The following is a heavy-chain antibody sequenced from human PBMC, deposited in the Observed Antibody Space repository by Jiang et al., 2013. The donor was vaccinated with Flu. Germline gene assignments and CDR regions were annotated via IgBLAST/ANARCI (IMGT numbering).Heavy chain of an antibody. J-gene: IGHJ5*02. CDR3: ARQSGGGLQSP. Sequence: GSGLVKPSEALSLTCTVSGGSISSYYWSWIRQPPGKGLEWIGYIYYSGSTNYNPSLKSRVTISVDTSKNQFSLKLTSVTAADTAVYYCARQSGGGLQSPWGQGNPGSPSPQ. CDR1: GGSISSYY. V-gene: IGHV4-59*08. D-gene: IGHD5-24*01. CDR2: IYYSGST.